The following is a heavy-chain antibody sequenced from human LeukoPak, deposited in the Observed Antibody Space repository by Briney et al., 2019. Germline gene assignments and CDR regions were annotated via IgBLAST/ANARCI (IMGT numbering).Heavy chain of an antibody. V-gene: IGHV6-1*01. J-gene: IGHJ4*02. Sequence: SQTLSLTCAISGDSVSSNSAAWNWIRQSPSRGLEWLGRTYYRSKWYNDYAVSVKSRITINPDTSKNQFSLKLSSVTAADTAVYYCARGRISGWARFDYWGQGTLVTVSS. CDR1: GDSVSSNSAA. D-gene: IGHD6-19*01. CDR2: TYYRSKWYN. CDR3: ARGRISGWARFDY.